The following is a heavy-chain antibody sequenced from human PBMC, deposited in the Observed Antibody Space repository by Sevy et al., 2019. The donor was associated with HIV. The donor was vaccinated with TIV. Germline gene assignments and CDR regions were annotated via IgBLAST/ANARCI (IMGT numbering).Heavy chain of an antibody. D-gene: IGHD6-13*01. Sequence: ASVKVSCKATGYTFSGHYIHWVRQAPGQGLEWMGWINPNSGGTNYAQKFQGRVTMTRDTSISTAYLGLSRLRSDDTAVYYCARVIYPSSFSSSWCPDYWGQGTLVTVSS. J-gene: IGHJ4*02. CDR3: ARVIYPSSFSSSWCPDY. CDR1: GYTFSGHY. V-gene: IGHV1-2*02. CDR2: INPNSGGT.